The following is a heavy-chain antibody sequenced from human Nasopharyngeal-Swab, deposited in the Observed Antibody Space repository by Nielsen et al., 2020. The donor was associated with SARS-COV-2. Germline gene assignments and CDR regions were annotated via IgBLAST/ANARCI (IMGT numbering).Heavy chain of an antibody. J-gene: IGHJ6*02. CDR2: IYHSGST. V-gene: IGHV4-4*02. Sequence: SETLSLTCAVSGGSISSSNWWSWVRQPPGKGLEWIGEIYHSGSTNYNPSLKSRVTISVDKSKNQFSLKLNSVTAADTAVYYCARDQGTTPIYYYSGMDVWGQGTTVTVSS. CDR3: ARDQGTTPIYYYSGMDV. D-gene: IGHD1-7*01. CDR1: GGSISSSNW.